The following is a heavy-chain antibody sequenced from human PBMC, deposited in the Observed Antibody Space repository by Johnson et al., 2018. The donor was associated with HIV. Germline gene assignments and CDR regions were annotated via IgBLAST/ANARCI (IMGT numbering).Heavy chain of an antibody. CDR3: AGGRGWVTLNAFDM. Sequence: QVQLVESGGGLVQPGGSLRLSCAASGFTFSSYGVHWVRQAPGKGLEWVAVISYDGSNKYYADSVKGRFTISRDNAKNSLYLQMNRLRADDTAVYYCAGGRGWVTLNAFDMWGQGTLVTVSS. CDR2: ISYDGSNK. D-gene: IGHD4-23*01. CDR1: GFTFSSYG. J-gene: IGHJ3*02. V-gene: IGHV3-30-3*01.